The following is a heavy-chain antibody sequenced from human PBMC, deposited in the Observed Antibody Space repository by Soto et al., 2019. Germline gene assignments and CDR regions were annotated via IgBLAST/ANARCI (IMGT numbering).Heavy chain of an antibody. D-gene: IGHD4-17*01. Sequence: QVQLQESGPGLVKPSQTLSLTCTVSGGSISSGDYYWSWIRQPPGKGLEWIGYINYSGSTYYNPSLNSRVTLSVDTPKNQSSLKLSSVTAADTAVYYCARHYGDYGFDYWGQGTLVTVSS. CDR1: GGSISSGDYY. CDR2: INYSGST. V-gene: IGHV4-30-4*01. CDR3: ARHYGDYGFDY. J-gene: IGHJ4*02.